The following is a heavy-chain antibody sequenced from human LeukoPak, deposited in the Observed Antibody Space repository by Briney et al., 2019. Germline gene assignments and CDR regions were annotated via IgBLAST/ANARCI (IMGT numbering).Heavy chain of an antibody. D-gene: IGHD1-26*01. CDR2: ISASSANT. CDR1: GFTFNTYA. Sequence: GGSLRLSCVASGFTFNTYAMNWVRQAPGKGLEWVSDISASSANTHYADSVKGRFTISRDNSKNTLYLQMNSLRAEDTAVYYCAKMGIFDYWGQGTLVTVSS. V-gene: IGHV3-23*01. CDR3: AKMGIFDY. J-gene: IGHJ4*02.